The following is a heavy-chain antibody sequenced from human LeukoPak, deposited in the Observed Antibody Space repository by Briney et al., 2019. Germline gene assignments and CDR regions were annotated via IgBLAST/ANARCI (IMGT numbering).Heavy chain of an antibody. J-gene: IGHJ6*02. CDR3: ARRGYSYGSGYYYYGMDV. CDR2: IYYSRST. CDR1: GGSISRYY. Sequence: PSETLSLTCTVSGGSISRYYWSWIRQPPGKGLEWIGYIYYSRSTNYNPSLKSRVTISVDTSKNQFSLKLSSVTAADTAVYYCARRGYSYGSGYYYYGMDVWGQGTTVTVSS. V-gene: IGHV4-59*01. D-gene: IGHD5-18*01.